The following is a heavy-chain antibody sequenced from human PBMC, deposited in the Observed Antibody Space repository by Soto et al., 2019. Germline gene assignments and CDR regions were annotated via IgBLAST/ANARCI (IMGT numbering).Heavy chain of an antibody. V-gene: IGHV3-23*01. CDR3: AKDHPVIEVVKVFEY. D-gene: IGHD3-22*01. CDR2: ISGSGTKT. CDR1: GFSFSSYA. Sequence: GGSLRLSCASSGFSFSSYAMSWVRQAPGKGLDWVSAISGSGTKTHYADSVKGRFTISRDNSKNTLYLQMNSLRAEDTAVYYCAKDHPVIEVVKVFEYWGRGALVTVSS. J-gene: IGHJ4*02.